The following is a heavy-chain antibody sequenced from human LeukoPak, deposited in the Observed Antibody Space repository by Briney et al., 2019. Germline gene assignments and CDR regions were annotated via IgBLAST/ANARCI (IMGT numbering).Heavy chain of an antibody. CDR3: ARQGSYYDFWSGYYP. V-gene: IGHV1-8*01. CDR1: GYAFTSYD. J-gene: IGHJ5*02. Sequence: ASVKVSCKASGYAFTSYDINWVRQATGQGLEWMGWMNPNSGNTGYAQKFQGRVTITRNTSISTAYMELSSLRSEDTAVYYCARQGSYYDFWSGYYPWGQGTLVTVSS. D-gene: IGHD3-3*01. CDR2: MNPNSGNT.